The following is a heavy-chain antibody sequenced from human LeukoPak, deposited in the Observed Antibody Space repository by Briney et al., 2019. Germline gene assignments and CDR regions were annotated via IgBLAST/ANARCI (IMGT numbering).Heavy chain of an antibody. Sequence: NPSETLSLTCTVSGGSISSYYWSWIRQPAGKGLEWIGRIYTSGSTNYNPSLKSRVTMSVDTSKNQFSLKLSSVTAADTAVYYCARVGATQNLVFFDYWGQGTLVTVSS. CDR1: GGSISSYY. J-gene: IGHJ4*02. CDR3: ARVGATQNLVFFDY. V-gene: IGHV4-4*07. CDR2: IYTSGST. D-gene: IGHD1-26*01.